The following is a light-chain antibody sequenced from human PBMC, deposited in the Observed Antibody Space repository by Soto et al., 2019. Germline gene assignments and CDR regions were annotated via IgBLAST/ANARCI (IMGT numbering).Light chain of an antibody. CDR2: GAF. Sequence: EIVMTQSPATLSVSPGERATLSCRASQSVNSNLAWYQHKPGQAPRLLIYGAFTRATGIPARFSGSGSGTEFTHTISSLQSEDFAVYYCQQFNKWPLTFGGGTKVEIK. CDR1: QSVNSN. V-gene: IGKV3-15*01. J-gene: IGKJ4*01. CDR3: QQFNKWPLT.